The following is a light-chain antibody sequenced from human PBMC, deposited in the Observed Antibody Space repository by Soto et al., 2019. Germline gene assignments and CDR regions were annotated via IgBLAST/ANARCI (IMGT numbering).Light chain of an antibody. Sequence: DIVMTQSPLSLPVTPGEPASISCRSSQSLLHSNAYNYLDWYLQKPGQSPQLLIYLGSNRASGVPDRFSGSGSGTDFTLEISRVEAEDVGVYYCMQALQTPWTFGQGTKVEIK. CDR2: LGS. J-gene: IGKJ1*01. CDR3: MQALQTPWT. CDR1: QSLLHSNAYNY. V-gene: IGKV2-28*01.